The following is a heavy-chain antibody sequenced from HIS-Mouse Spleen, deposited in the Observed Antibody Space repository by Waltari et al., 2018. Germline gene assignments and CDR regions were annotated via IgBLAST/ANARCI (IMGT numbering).Heavy chain of an antibody. CDR2: IYYSGST. D-gene: IGHD6-13*01. V-gene: IGHV4-39*07. Sequence: QLQLQESGPGLVKPSETLSLTCTVAGCSISNSSYYWGRIRQPPGKGLEWIGSIYYSGSTYYNPSLKSRVTISVDTSKNQFSLKLSSVTAADTAVYYCAREIPYSSSWYDWYFDLWGRGTLVTVSS. CDR1: GCSISNSSYY. J-gene: IGHJ2*01. CDR3: AREIPYSSSWYDWYFDL.